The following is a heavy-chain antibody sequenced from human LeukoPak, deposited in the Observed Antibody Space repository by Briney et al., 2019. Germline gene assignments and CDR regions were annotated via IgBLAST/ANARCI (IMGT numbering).Heavy chain of an antibody. Sequence: GASVKVSCKASGYTFTGYYMNWVRQAPGQGLEWMGWINPNSGGTNYAQKFQGRVTMTRNTSISTAYMELSRLRSDDTAVYYCARDGEMATPTFDYWGQGTLVTVSS. CDR2: INPNSGGT. V-gene: IGHV1-2*02. D-gene: IGHD5-24*01. CDR1: GYTFTGYY. CDR3: ARDGEMATPTFDY. J-gene: IGHJ4*02.